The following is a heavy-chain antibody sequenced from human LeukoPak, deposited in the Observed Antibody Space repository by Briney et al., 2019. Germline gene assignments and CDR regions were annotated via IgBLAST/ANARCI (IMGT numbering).Heavy chain of an antibody. CDR1: GGTFSSYA. Sequence: ASVKVSCKASGGTFSSYAISWVRQAPGQGLEWMGWISAYNGNTNYAQKLQGRVTMTTDTSTSTAYMELRSLRSDDTAVYYCAREDWNHFDYWGQGTLVTVSS. CDR3: AREDWNHFDY. J-gene: IGHJ4*02. D-gene: IGHD1-1*01. CDR2: ISAYNGNT. V-gene: IGHV1-18*01.